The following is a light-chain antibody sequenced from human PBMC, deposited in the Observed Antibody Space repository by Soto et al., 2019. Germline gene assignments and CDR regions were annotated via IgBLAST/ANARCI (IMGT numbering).Light chain of an antibody. CDR1: QSVSIY. CDR3: QQRSNWPSKIT. J-gene: IGKJ5*01. V-gene: IGKV3-11*01. CDR2: DAS. Sequence: EIVLAQSPATLSLSPGERATLSCRASQSVSIYLAWYQQKPGQAPRLLIYDASNRATGIPARFSGSGSETDFTLTISSLEPEDLAVYYCQQRSNWPSKITFGQGTRLEIK.